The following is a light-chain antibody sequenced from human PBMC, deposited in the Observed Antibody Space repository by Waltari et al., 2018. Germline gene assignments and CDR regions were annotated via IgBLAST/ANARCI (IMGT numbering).Light chain of an antibody. V-gene: IGLV2-11*01. J-gene: IGLJ1*01. CDR1: SSDVGGYNY. CDR2: DVS. CDR3: CSYAGSYTNV. Sequence: QSALTQPRSVSGSPGQSVTISCTGTSSDVGGYNYVSWYQQHPGKAPKLMIYDVSKRPSGVPDRFSGAKSGNTASLSIAGLQAEEEADYYCCSYAGSYTNVFGTGTKVTVL.